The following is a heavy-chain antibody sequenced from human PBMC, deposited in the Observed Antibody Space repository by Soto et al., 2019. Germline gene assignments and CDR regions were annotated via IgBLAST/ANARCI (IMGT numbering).Heavy chain of an antibody. J-gene: IGHJ5*02. CDR2: ISGSNNRT. CDR3: ASSTMIVVITA. Sequence: EVQLLESGGGLVQPGGSLRLSCAASGFTFSNYAMNWVRQAPGKGLEWVSIISGSNNRTYYADSVKGRFTISRDNSQNTLYLQMNSLRADDPAIYYCASSTMIVVITAWGQGTLVTVSS. CDR1: GFTFSNYA. D-gene: IGHD3-22*01. V-gene: IGHV3-23*01.